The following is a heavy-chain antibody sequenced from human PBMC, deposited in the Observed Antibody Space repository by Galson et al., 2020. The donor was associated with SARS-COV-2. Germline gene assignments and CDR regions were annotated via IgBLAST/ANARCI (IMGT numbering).Heavy chain of an antibody. Sequence: GESLKISCKASGYTFTSYYMHWVRQAPGQGLEWMGIINPSGGSTSYAQKFQGRVTMTRDTSTSTVYMELSSLRSEDTAVYYCARDLTGTTGLEYYYGMDVWGQGTTVTVSS. J-gene: IGHJ6*02. CDR1: GYTFTSYY. D-gene: IGHD1-1*01. V-gene: IGHV1-46*01. CDR3: ARDLTGTTGLEYYYGMDV. CDR2: INPSGGST.